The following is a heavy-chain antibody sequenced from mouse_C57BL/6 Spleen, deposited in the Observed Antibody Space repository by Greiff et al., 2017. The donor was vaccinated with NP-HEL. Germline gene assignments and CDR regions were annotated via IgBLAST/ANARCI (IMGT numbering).Heavy chain of an antibody. V-gene: IGHV1-82*01. Sequence: VQLQQSGPELVKPGASVKISCKASGYAFSSSWMNWVKQRPGKGLEWIGRIYPGDGDTNYNGKFKGKATLTADKSSSTAYMQLSSLTSEDSAVYFCERELGPNYFDYWGQGTTLTVSS. CDR1: GYAFSSSW. J-gene: IGHJ2*01. D-gene: IGHD4-1*01. CDR2: IYPGDGDT. CDR3: ERELGPNYFDY.